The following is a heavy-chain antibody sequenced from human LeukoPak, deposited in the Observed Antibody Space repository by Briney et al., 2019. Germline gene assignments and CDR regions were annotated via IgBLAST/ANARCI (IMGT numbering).Heavy chain of an antibody. CDR2: IYYSGST. J-gene: IGHJ3*02. V-gene: IGHV4-59*01. Sequence: PSETLSLTCTVSGGSISSYYWSWIRQPPGKGLEWIGYIYYSGSTNYNPSLKSRVTISVDTSKNQFSLKLSSVTAADTAVYYCARIAYSSSSGAFDIWGQGTMVTVSS. D-gene: IGHD6-6*01. CDR1: GGSISSYY. CDR3: ARIAYSSSSGAFDI.